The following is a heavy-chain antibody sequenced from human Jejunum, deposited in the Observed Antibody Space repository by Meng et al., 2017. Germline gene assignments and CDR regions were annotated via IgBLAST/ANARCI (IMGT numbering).Heavy chain of an antibody. J-gene: IGHJ4*02. CDR1: GFTFHNYA. CDR2: ISGGGSSA. D-gene: IGHD3-22*01. Sequence: GVLKISCAASGFTFHNYAMSWVRQAPGKGLEWVSAISGGGSSAYYADSVKGRFTISRDKSKNTLYLQMNSLRAEDTAVYYCAKDTRKNYYDSSGYSIDSWGQGTLVTVSS. CDR3: AKDTRKNYYDSSGYSIDS. V-gene: IGHV3-23*01.